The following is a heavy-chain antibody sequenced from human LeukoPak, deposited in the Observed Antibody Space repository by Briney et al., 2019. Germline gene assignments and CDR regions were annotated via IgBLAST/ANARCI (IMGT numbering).Heavy chain of an antibody. V-gene: IGHV4-59*01. J-gene: IGHJ4*02. D-gene: IGHD4-23*01. Sequence: SETLSLTCTVSGGSISSYYWSWIRQPPGKGLEWIGYIYYSGSTNYNPSLKSRVTISVDTSKNQFFLKLSSVTAADTAVYYCAGGGYGGTPGYWGQGTLVIVSS. CDR1: GGSISSYY. CDR3: AGGGYGGTPGY. CDR2: IYYSGST.